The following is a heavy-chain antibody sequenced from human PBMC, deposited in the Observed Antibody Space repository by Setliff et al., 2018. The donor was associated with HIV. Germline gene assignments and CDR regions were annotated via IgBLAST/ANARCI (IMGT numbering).Heavy chain of an antibody. CDR1: GGSFSGYY. V-gene: IGHV4-34*01. J-gene: IGHJ6*03. CDR3: ARGRHCMDGRCYPHYYYHYHYMDV. CDR2: INLIGRT. Sequence: PSETLSLTCAVYGGSFSGYYWNWIRQPPGKGLEWVGEINLIGRTNYNPSLKSRVTISLDTSKNQFSLKLSSVTAADTAVYYCARGRHCMDGRCYPHYYYHYHYMDVWAKGTTVTVSS. D-gene: IGHD2-15*01.